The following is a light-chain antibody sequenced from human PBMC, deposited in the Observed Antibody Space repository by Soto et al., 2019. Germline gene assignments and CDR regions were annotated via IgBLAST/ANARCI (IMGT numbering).Light chain of an antibody. CDR2: GAS. CDR3: QRSSPWLWT. V-gene: IGKV3-15*01. Sequence: EIVMTQSPATLSVSPGERATLSCRASQSVSSKLAWYQQKPGQGPRLLIYGASTRATGIPARFSGSGSGTEFTLTISSLQSEDFAVYYCQRSSPWLWTFGQGTKVEIK. J-gene: IGKJ1*01. CDR1: QSVSSK.